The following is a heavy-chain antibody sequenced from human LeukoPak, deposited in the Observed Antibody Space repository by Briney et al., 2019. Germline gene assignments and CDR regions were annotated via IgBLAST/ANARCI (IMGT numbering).Heavy chain of an antibody. CDR1: GFTFSSYG. CDR2: IRYDGSNK. CDR3: AKDGGEAYYDFWSGYYTFDY. V-gene: IGHV3-30*02. D-gene: IGHD3-3*01. J-gene: IGHJ4*02. Sequence: GGSLRLSCAASGFTFSSYGMHWVRQAPGKGLEWVAFIRYDGSNKYYADSVKGRFTISRDTSKNTVFLQMNSLRAEDTAVYYCAKDGGEAYYDFWSGYYTFDYWGQGTLVTVSS.